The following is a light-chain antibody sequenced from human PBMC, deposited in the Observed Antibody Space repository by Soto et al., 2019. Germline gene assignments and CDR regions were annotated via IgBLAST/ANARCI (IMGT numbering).Light chain of an antibody. V-gene: IGKV3-15*01. Sequence: EIVMTQSPATLSVSPGGRATLSCRASQSVSSNLAWYQQKPGQAPRLLIYDASTRATGIPARFSGSGSGTEFTLTISSLQSEDFAVYYCQQYYDWPITFGQGTRLEIK. CDR3: QQYYDWPIT. J-gene: IGKJ5*01. CDR2: DAS. CDR1: QSVSSN.